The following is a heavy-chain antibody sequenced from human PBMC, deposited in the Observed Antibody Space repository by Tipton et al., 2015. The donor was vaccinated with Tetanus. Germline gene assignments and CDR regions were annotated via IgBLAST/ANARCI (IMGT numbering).Heavy chain of an antibody. J-gene: IGHJ5*02. CDR3: ARQAGNWFDP. CDR2: ITYSRTT. D-gene: IGHD6-13*01. Sequence: TLSLTCTVSGGSLSTSHWAWIRQPPGKGLEWVGKITYSRTTSYNSSLKSRIAMAVDTSKNQFSLNLTSVTAADTAVYYCARQAGNWFDPGGPGTRVTVSS. CDR1: GGSLSTSH. V-gene: IGHV4-59*08.